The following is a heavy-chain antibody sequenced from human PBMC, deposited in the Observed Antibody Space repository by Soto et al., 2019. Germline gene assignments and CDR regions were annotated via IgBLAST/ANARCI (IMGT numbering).Heavy chain of an antibody. CDR2: INHSGST. V-gene: IGHV4-34*01. CDR3: ARGPRGVTTPYYYYGMDV. Sequence: QVQLQQWGAGLLKPSETLSLTCAVYGGSFSGYYWSWIRQPPGKGLEWIGEINHSGSTNYNPSLKSRVTISVDXXNXQXXLKLSSVTAADTAVYYCARGPRGVTTPYYYYGMDVWGQGTTVTVSS. D-gene: IGHD4-17*01. J-gene: IGHJ6*02. CDR1: GGSFSGYY.